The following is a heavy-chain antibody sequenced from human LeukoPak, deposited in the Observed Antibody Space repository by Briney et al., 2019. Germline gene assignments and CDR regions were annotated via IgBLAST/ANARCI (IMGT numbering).Heavy chain of an antibody. J-gene: IGHJ4*02. CDR2: IKKKGDGGTT. Sequence: PGGSLRLSCAASGFPFSDDWMSWVRQAPGKGLEWVGRIKKKGDGGTTDYAAPVKGRCTISRDDSKNMLYLEMNNLKIEDTAVYYCTTVTMVRDYDYWGQGTLVTVSS. D-gene: IGHD3-10*01. V-gene: IGHV3-15*01. CDR3: TTVTMVRDYDY. CDR1: GFPFSDDW.